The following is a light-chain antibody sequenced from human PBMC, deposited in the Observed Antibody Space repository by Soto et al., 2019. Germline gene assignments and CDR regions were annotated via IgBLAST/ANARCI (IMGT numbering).Light chain of an antibody. CDR3: MLYMGGGLVV. J-gene: IGLJ2*01. CDR2: STN. Sequence: VVTQEPSFSVSPGGTVTLTCGLTSGSVSTTYYPSWYQQTPGQAPRTLIYSTNIRSSGVPDRFSGSILGNKAALTITGAQADDESDYHCMLYMGGGLVVFGGGTQLTVL. V-gene: IGLV8-61*01. CDR1: SGSVSTTYY.